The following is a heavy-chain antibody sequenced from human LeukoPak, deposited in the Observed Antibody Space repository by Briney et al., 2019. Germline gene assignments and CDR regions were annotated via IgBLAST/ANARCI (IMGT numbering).Heavy chain of an antibody. CDR2: IYYSGST. Sequence: PSETLSLTCTVSGGSISSYYWSWIRQPPGKGLEWIGYIYYSGSTNYNPSLKSRVTISVDTSKNQFSLKLSSVTGADTAVYYCVRTNPRDLTYYFDYWGQGTLVTVSS. D-gene: IGHD1-14*01. CDR3: VRTNPRDLTYYFDY. J-gene: IGHJ4*02. V-gene: IGHV4-59*01. CDR1: GGSISSYY.